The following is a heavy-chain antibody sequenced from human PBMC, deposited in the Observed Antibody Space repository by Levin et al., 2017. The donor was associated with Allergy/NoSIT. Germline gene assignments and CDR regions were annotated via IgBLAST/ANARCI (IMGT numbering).Heavy chain of an antibody. CDR3: AREYSSSLSDY. CDR1: GFTFSSYW. CDR2: ISSDGSST. J-gene: IGHJ4*02. D-gene: IGHD6-6*01. Sequence: GGSLRLSCAASGFTFSSYWMHWVRQAPGKGLVWVSRISSDGSSTSYADSVKGRFTISRDNAKNTLFLQMNSLRAEDTAVYYCAREYSSSLSDYWGQGTLVTVSS. V-gene: IGHV3-74*01.